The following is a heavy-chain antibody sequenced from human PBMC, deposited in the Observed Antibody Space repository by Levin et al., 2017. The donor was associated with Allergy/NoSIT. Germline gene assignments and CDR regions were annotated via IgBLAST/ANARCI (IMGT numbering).Heavy chain of an antibody. V-gene: IGHV3-15*05. CDR3: TRGHYGK. CDR1: GFTFNDDW. Sequence: GESLKISCAASGFTFNDDWMTWARQAPGKGLEWVGRIKPKTDGGTTDYAAPVKGRFTISREDSKSMLYLQMDSLKTEDTAVYYCTRGHYGKWGQGTLVTVS. CDR2: IKPKTDGGTT. J-gene: IGHJ4*02. D-gene: IGHD3-10*01.